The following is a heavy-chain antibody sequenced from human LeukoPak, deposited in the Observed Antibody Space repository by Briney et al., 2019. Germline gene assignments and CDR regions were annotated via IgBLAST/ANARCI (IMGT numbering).Heavy chain of an antibody. V-gene: IGHV1-46*01. D-gene: IGHD2-2*02. Sequence: ASVKVSCKASEDTFTNYYMHWVRQAPGQGLEWLGIINPNGDRTAYAQNFQGRVTITRNTSVSTAFMELSSLRSEDTAVYYCARAVPGALHCNITSCYSDAYYMDVWGKGTTVTVSS. CDR3: ARAVPGALHCNITSCYSDAYYMDV. J-gene: IGHJ6*03. CDR2: INPNGDRT. CDR1: EDTFTNYY.